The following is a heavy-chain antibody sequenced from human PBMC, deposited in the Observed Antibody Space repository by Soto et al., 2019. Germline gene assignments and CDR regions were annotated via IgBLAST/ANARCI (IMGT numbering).Heavy chain of an antibody. CDR3: ARRYATSKVAFDT. D-gene: IGHD1-26*01. CDR2: INHSGST. J-gene: IGHJ3*02. Sequence: SETLSLTCAVYGGSFSGYYWSWIRQPPGKGLEWIGEINHSGSTNYNPSLKSRVTISVDTSKNQFSLKLSSVTAADTAVYYCARRYATSKVAFDTWGQGTMVTVSS. V-gene: IGHV4-34*01. CDR1: GGSFSGYY.